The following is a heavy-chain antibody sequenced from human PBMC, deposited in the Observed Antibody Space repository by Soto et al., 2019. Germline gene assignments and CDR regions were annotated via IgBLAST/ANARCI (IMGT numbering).Heavy chain of an antibody. V-gene: IGHV3-74*01. CDR2: INSHGSST. D-gene: IGHD6-25*01. J-gene: IGHJ4*02. CDR3: ARDLPAAEDY. Sequence: EVQLVASGGGLVQPGGSLRLSCAASGFTFSRYWMHWVRQAPGKGLVWVSHINSHGSSTNYADSVKGRFTISRDNAKNTLYLQVNSLRAEDTAVYYCARDLPAAEDYWGQGTLVTVSS. CDR1: GFTFSRYW.